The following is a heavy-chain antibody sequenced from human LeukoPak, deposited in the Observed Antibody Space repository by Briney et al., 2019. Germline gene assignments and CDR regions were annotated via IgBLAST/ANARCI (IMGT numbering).Heavy chain of an antibody. D-gene: IGHD6-6*01. CDR1: GFTFSTYG. Sequence: PGGSLRLSCAASGFTFSTYGMHWVRQAPGKGLEWLTDIWYDGSNKYYTDSVKGRFTISRDNSKNTLYLQMSSLRAEDTAVYYCARDDFPGGSSSSGYWGQGTPVTVSS. CDR3: ARDDFPGGSSSSGY. CDR2: IWYDGSNK. V-gene: IGHV3-33*01. J-gene: IGHJ4*02.